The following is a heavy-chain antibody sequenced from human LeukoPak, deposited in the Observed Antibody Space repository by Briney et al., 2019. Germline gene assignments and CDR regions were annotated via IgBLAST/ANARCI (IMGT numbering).Heavy chain of an antibody. D-gene: IGHD3-10*01. V-gene: IGHV3-53*01. Sequence: GGSLRLSCAASGFTVSNIYISWVRQAPGQGLEWVSVTYRGDATNYAESVKGRFSISRDNSKNTLYLQMNSLRAEDTAVYYCARGEYGSGSYHIDYWGQGTLVTVSS. J-gene: IGHJ4*02. CDR1: GFTVSNIY. CDR3: ARGEYGSGSYHIDY. CDR2: TYRGDAT.